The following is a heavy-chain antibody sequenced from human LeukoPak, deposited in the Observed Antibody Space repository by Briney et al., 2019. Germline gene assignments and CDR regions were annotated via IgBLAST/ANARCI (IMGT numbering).Heavy chain of an antibody. CDR1: GFKFRDAA. CDR2: ISSSGKNA. D-gene: IGHD3-16*02. Sequence: GGSLRLSCVVSGFKFRDAAMTWVRQAPGKGLEWVALISSSGKNAYYGDSVKGRFTISRDNSDNTLSLHMNSLRVEDTAIYYCAKDIELSTWGLGTMVTVSS. CDR3: AKDIELST. V-gene: IGHV3-23*01. J-gene: IGHJ3*01.